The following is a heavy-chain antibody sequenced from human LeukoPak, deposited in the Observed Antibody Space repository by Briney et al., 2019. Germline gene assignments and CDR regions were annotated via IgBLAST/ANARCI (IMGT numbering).Heavy chain of an antibody. CDR1: AFTFTSYW. CDR2: IKQDGSEK. V-gene: IGHV3-7*01. D-gene: IGHD6-6*01. J-gene: IGHJ4*02. CDR3: ARDRQYFDY. Sequence: GGSLRLSCAASAFTFTSYWLSWVRQAPGKGLEWLANIKQDGSEKYYADSVKGRFTISRDNAKNSLYLQMNSLRAEDTAVYYCARDRQYFDYWGQGTLVTVSS.